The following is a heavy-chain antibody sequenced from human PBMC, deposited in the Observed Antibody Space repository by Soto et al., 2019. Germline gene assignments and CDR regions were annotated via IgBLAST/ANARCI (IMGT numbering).Heavy chain of an antibody. Sequence: QVQLQESGPGLVKPSETLSLTCTVSGGSISPYYWTWIRQPPGRGLEWIGFISYSGSSSYNPSLKSRVTISVDTSKNQFSLKLSSVTAADTALYSCARYSGTYYAYWGQGILVTVSS. V-gene: IGHV4-59*01. CDR2: ISYSGSS. CDR3: ARYSGTYYAY. CDR1: GGSISPYY. J-gene: IGHJ4*02. D-gene: IGHD1-26*01.